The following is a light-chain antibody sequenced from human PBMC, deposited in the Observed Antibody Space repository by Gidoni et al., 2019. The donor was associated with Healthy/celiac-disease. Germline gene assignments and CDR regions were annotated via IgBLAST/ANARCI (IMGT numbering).Light chain of an antibody. V-gene: IGKV3-20*01. CDR1: QSVSSSY. CDR2: GAS. CDR3: QQYGSSPFT. Sequence: EIVLTQSPGTLSLSPGERATLSCRASQSVSSSYLAWYQQKPGQAPRLLIYGASSRATCIPDRFSGSGSGTDFTLTISRLGPEDFAVYYCQQYGSSPFTFGPVTKVDIK. J-gene: IGKJ3*01.